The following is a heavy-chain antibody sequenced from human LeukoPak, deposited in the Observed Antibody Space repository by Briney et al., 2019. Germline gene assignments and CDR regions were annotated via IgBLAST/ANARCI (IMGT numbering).Heavy chain of an antibody. V-gene: IGHV1-69*05. J-gene: IGHJ6*02. D-gene: IGHD4-11*01. Sequence: SVKVSCKASGGTFSSYGISWVRQAPGQGLEWMGGITPIFGTANYAQKFQGRVTITTDESTSTAYMELSSLRSEDTAVYYCARDKTVTGYYGMDVWGQGTTVTVSS. CDR2: ITPIFGTA. CDR3: ARDKTVTGYYGMDV. CDR1: GGTFSSYG.